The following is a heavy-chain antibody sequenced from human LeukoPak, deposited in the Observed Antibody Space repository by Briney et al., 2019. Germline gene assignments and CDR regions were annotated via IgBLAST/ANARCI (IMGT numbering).Heavy chain of an antibody. CDR2: IRYDGTNK. Sequence: GGSLRLSCAASGFTFSSYGMHWVRQAPGKGLEWVAFIRYDGTNKYYADSVKGRFTISRDNSKNTLSLQMNSLRPEDTAVYYCAKDGREWPRSLDYWGQGTLVTVSS. V-gene: IGHV3-30*02. D-gene: IGHD5-12*01. J-gene: IGHJ4*02. CDR3: AKDGREWPRSLDY. CDR1: GFTFSSYG.